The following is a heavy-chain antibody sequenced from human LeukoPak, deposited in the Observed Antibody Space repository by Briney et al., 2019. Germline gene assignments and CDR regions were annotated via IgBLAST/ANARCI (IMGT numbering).Heavy chain of an antibody. J-gene: IGHJ4*02. CDR3: AKDTEYSGSYGSDY. Sequence: GGSLRLSCAASGFTVDDYAMHWVRQAPGKGLEWVSLISGDGGSTYYADSVKGRFTISRDNSKNSLYLQMNSLRTEDTALYYCAKDTEYSGSYGSDYWGQGTLVTVSS. D-gene: IGHD1-26*01. V-gene: IGHV3-43*02. CDR1: GFTVDDYA. CDR2: ISGDGGST.